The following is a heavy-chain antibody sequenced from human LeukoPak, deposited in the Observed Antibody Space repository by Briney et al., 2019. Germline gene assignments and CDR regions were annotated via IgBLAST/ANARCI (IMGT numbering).Heavy chain of an antibody. Sequence: KASETLSLTCTVSGGSISRSSYQWVGIRQPPGKGLEWIVSIRSSGSTYYYPSRKSPVTVDVDTSKKPFSLNLNSVTAADTAVYSCATYYYDSSGYTYSFDYWGQGTLVTVSS. J-gene: IGHJ4*02. CDR3: ATYYYDSSGYTYSFDY. CDR2: IRSSGST. D-gene: IGHD3-22*01. CDR1: GGSISRSSYQ. V-gene: IGHV4-39*01.